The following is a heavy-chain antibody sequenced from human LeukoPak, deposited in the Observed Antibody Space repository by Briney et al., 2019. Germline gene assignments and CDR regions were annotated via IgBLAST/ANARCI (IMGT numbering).Heavy chain of an antibody. CDR3: AKEGLRYSSSSPFDY. D-gene: IGHD6-6*01. J-gene: IGHJ4*02. CDR2: ISGSGSST. V-gene: IGHV3-23*01. CDR1: GFTFSSYA. Sequence: SGGSLRLSCAASGFTFSSYAMSWVRQAPGKGLEWVSAISGSGSSTYYADSVKGRFTISRDNSKNTLYLQMNSLRAEDTAVYYCAKEGLRYSSSSPFDYWGQGTLVTVSS.